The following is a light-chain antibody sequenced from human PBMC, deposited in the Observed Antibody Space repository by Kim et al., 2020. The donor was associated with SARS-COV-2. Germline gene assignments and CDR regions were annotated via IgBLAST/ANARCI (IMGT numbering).Light chain of an antibody. Sequence: ASVGDRVTISFRASQGISSALAWYQQKPGKTPEFLIFDASSLKSGVPSRFSGSGSGTDFTLIISSLQPEDFATYYCQQFSSYPLTFGGGTKVDIK. CDR2: DAS. CDR3: QQFSSYPLT. V-gene: IGKV1-13*02. J-gene: IGKJ4*01. CDR1: QGISSA.